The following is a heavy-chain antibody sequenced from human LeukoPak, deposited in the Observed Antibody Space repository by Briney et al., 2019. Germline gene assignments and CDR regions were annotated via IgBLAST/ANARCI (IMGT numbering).Heavy chain of an antibody. CDR2: LTWNGANI. CDR1: GFTFHDYA. CDR3: ARDIGSSWYYYYYGIDV. V-gene: IGHV3-9*01. J-gene: IGHJ6*02. D-gene: IGHD6-13*01. Sequence: GRFLRLSCAASGFTFHDYAMHWVRQAPGKGLEWVSGLTWNGANIAYADSVRGRFTVSRDNAKNSLYLQMNSLRAEDTALYYCARDIGSSWYYYYYGIDVWGHGTTVTVSS.